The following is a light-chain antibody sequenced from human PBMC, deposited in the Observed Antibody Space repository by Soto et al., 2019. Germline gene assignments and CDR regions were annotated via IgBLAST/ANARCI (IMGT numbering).Light chain of an antibody. CDR3: CSYAGSPRVV. V-gene: IGLV2-23*01. Sequence: QSALTQPASGSGSPGQSITISCTGTSSDVGSYNLVSWYQQHPGKAPKLMIYEGSKRPSGVSNRSSGSKSGNTASLTISGLQAEDEADYYCCSYAGSPRVVFGGGTKLTVL. CDR1: SSDVGSYNL. J-gene: IGLJ2*01. CDR2: EGS.